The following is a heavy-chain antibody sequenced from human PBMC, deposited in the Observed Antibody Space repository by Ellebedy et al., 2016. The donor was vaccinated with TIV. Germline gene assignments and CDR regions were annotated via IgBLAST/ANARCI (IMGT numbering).Heavy chain of an antibody. CDR1: GFTFDDYA. Sequence: GGSLRLSCAASGFTFDDYAMHWVRQAPGKGLEWVSGISWNSGSIGYADSVKGRFTISRDNAKNSLYFQMNSLRAEDTGVYYCARDPKVAAVTRIWGQGTMVTVSS. CDR3: ARDPKVAAVTRI. CDR2: ISWNSGSI. V-gene: IGHV3-9*01. D-gene: IGHD6-13*01. J-gene: IGHJ3*02.